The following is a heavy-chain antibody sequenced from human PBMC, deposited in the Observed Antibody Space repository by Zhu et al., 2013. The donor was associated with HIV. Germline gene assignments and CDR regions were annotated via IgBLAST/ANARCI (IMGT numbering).Heavy chain of an antibody. CDR3: ARDRRWLVPTGVLLDY. CDR1: GYTFTSYD. D-gene: IGHD6-19*01. J-gene: IGHJ4*02. Sequence: QVQLVQSGAEVKKPGASVKVSCKASGYTFTSYDINWVRQATGQGLEWMGWMNPKSGNTGYAQRFQGRITMTRNTSIDTAYMELSSLRSEDTALYYCARDRRWLVPTGVLLDYWGQGTLVTVSS. CDR2: MNPKSGNT. V-gene: IGHV1-8*01.